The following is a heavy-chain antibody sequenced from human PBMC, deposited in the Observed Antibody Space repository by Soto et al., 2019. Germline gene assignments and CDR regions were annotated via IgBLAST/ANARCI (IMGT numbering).Heavy chain of an antibody. V-gene: IGHV1-46*01. CDR2: IFPGGVNI. D-gene: IGHD4-4*01. Sequence: ASVKVSCKAIGYGFTRHYIHWVRQAPGQGLEWMGTIFPGGVNIAYAQKFQGRVTMTKDTSTSTVYMELNSLRAEDTAVYYCARSPTRTNYADCFDPWGQGTLVTVSS. J-gene: IGHJ5*02. CDR1: GYGFTRHY. CDR3: ARSPTRTNYADCFDP.